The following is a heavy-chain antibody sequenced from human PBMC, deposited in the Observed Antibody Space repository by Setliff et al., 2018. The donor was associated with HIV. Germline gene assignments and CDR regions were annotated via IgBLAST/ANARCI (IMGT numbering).Heavy chain of an antibody. CDR2: IDSSGTT. CDR3: AGDRHSSGLGSYGP. CDR1: GGSFGVYR. D-gene: IGHD3-10*01. V-gene: IGHV4-4*07. J-gene: IGHJ5*02. Sequence: SETLSLTCTISGGSFGVYRWSWIRQSAGRGLEWIGRIDSSGTTDYKPSLKGRVAISVDTSRNQFSLGVTSVTAADTAVYFCAGDRHSSGLGSYGPWGPGSLVTVSS.